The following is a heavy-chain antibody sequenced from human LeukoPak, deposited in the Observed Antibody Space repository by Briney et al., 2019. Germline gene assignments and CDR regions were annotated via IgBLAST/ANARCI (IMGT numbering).Heavy chain of an antibody. D-gene: IGHD6-13*01. Sequence: PGGSLRLSCAASGFTFSSYGMHWVRQAPGKGLEWVAVISYDGSNKYYADSVKGRFTISRDNSKNTLYLQMNSLRAEDTAVYYCAKQVVGGPYAAAAATDYYYGMDVWGQGTTVTVSS. CDR1: GFTFSSYG. CDR2: ISYDGSNK. CDR3: AKQVVGGPYAAAAATDYYYGMDV. J-gene: IGHJ6*02. V-gene: IGHV3-30*18.